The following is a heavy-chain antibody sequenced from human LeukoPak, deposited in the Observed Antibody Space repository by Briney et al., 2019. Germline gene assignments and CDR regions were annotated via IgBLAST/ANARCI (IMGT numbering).Heavy chain of an antibody. V-gene: IGHV3-33*01. D-gene: IGHD3-10*01. Sequence: PGGSLRLSCAASGFTFSSYGMHWVRQAPGKGLEWVAVIWYDGSNKYYADSVKGRSTISRDNSKNTLYLQMNSLRAEDTAVYYCARDSLGSGYYYYYGMDVWGQGTTVTVSS. CDR3: ARDSLGSGYYYYYGMDV. CDR1: GFTFSSYG. J-gene: IGHJ6*02. CDR2: IWYDGSNK.